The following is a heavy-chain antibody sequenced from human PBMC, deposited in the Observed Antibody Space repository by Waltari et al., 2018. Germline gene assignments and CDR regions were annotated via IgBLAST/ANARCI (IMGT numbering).Heavy chain of an antibody. CDR3: ARIDVIVVPTAPIHIWFDP. V-gene: IGHV4-38-2*02. Sequence: QVQLQESGPGLVKPSETLSLTCTVSGYTISSGYYWGWLRQPPGKGLQWIGSFYHNGNTYYNPSLKSRVTISTDTSKNQFSLKLTSGTAADTAVYYWARIDVIVVPTAPIHIWFDPGAREPWSPSP. J-gene: IGHJ5*02. CDR1: GYTISSGYY. CDR2: FYHNGNT. D-gene: IGHD2-21*02.